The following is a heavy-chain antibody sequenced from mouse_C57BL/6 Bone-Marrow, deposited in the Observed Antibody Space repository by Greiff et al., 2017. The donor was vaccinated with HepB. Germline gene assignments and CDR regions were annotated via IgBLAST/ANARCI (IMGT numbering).Heavy chain of an antibody. V-gene: IGHV1-54*01. D-gene: IGHD1-1*01. CDR3: ARSVHYYGSSYWYFDV. Sequence: QVQLKESGAELVRPGTSVKVSCKASGYAFTNYLIEWVKQRPGQGLEWIGVINPGSGGTNYNEKFKGKATLTADKSSSTAYMQLSSLTSEDSAVCFCARSVHYYGSSYWYFDVWGTGTTVTVSS. CDR1: GYAFTNYL. J-gene: IGHJ1*03. CDR2: INPGSGGT.